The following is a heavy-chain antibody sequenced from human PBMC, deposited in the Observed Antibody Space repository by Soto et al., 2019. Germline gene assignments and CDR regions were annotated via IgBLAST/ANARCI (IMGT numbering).Heavy chain of an antibody. CDR2: IYYSGST. V-gene: IGHV4-31*03. D-gene: IGHD3-3*01. Sequence: SETLSLTCTVSGGSISSGGYYWSWIRQHPGKGLEWIGYIYYSGSTYYNPSLKSRVTISVDTSKNQFSLKLSSVTAADTAVYYCARDQHYDFWSGKVGYYYYGMDVWGQGTTVTVSS. CDR3: ARDQHYDFWSGKVGYYYYGMDV. CDR1: GGSISSGGYY. J-gene: IGHJ6*02.